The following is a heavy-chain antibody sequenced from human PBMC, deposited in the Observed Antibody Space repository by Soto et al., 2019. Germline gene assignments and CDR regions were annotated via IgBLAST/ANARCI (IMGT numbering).Heavy chain of an antibody. CDR3: ARHQAPGYFPLDP. Sequence: SETLSLTCTVSGGSVSRINYYWSWIRQPPGKGLEWIGYIYNSGSTIYNPSLKSRVIISLDTSKNDVYLTLRSVTAADTAVYYCARHQAPGYFPLDPWGPGTMVTVFS. J-gene: IGHJ5*02. D-gene: IGHD2-15*01. CDR2: IYNSGST. V-gene: IGHV4-61*03. CDR1: GGSVSRINYY.